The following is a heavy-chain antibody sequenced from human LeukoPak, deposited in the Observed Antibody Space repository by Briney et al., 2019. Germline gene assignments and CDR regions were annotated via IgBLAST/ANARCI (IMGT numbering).Heavy chain of an antibody. CDR2: IYYSGST. V-gene: IGHV4-39*01. CDR1: GGSISSSSYY. CDR3: ASPSPFYYDSSGDRDY. J-gene: IGHJ4*02. D-gene: IGHD3-22*01. Sequence: SETLSLTCTVSGGSISSSSYYWGWIRQPPGKGLEWIGSIYYSGSTYYNPSLKSRVTVSVDTSKNQFSLKLSSVTAADTAVYYCASPSPFYYDSSGDRDYWGQGTLVTVSS.